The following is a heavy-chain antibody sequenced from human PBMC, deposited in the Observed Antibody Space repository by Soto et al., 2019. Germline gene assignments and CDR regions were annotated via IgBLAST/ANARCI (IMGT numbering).Heavy chain of an antibody. CDR1: GGSFSTYA. CDR3: CLSPTGTPDAWFDP. Sequence: QVQLVQSGAEVKKPGSSVKVSCQASGGSFSTYAISWVRQAPGQGLEWMGGIIPISGKANYAQKFQCRVTLTVDKSTTTAYMELRSLRSEDTAVYYCCLSPTGTPDAWFDPWGQGALVTVSS. CDR2: IIPISGKA. V-gene: IGHV1-69*14. D-gene: IGHD1-7*01. J-gene: IGHJ5*02.